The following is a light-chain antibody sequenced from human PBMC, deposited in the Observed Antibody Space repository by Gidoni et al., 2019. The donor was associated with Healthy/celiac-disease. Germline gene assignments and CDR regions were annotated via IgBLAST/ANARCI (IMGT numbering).Light chain of an antibody. CDR2: GAS. Sequence: EIVLTQSPCTLSLSTGERATLSCRASQSVSSIDLAWYQQKHGPPPRLLIYGASGRATGIPDRFSGGGSGTDFTIIISIQEPEDLAVYYRQQYGSSRTFGQGTKVEIK. CDR1: QSVSSID. J-gene: IGKJ1*01. V-gene: IGKV3-20*01. CDR3: QQYGSSRT.